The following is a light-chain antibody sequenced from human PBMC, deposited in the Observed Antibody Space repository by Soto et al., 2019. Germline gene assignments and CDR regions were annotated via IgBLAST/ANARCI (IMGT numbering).Light chain of an antibody. J-gene: IGKJ1*01. CDR3: QQYNNWPRT. Sequence: VMTHAPATLSVSPGERATLSCRASQSVSSDLAWYHQKPGQAPRLLIYGASTRATGIPARFSGSGSGTEFTLTINSLQSEDFAVYYCQQYNNWPRTFGQGTKVDIK. V-gene: IGKV3-15*01. CDR2: GAS. CDR1: QSVSSD.